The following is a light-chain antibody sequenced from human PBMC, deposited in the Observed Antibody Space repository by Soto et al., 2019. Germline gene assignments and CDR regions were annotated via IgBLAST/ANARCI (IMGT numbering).Light chain of an antibody. CDR2: KAS. J-gene: IGKJ1*01. CDR1: QSIDTW. V-gene: IGKV1-5*03. CDR3: QQYNSYRA. Sequence: DIQITQSPSTRSASVGDRVTITCRASQSIDTWLAWHKQKPGQVPKLLISKASSLESGVPSRFSGSGSGTEFTLTISSLPPDDSATYYCQQYNSYRAFGQGTKVDIK.